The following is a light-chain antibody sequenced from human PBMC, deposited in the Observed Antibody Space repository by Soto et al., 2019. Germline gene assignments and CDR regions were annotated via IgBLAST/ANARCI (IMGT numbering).Light chain of an antibody. V-gene: IGKV1-39*01. Sequence: DIQMTQSPSSLSASVGDRVTTTCRASQSISSYLNWYQQRPGKAPKVLIFAASNLQSGVPSRFSGSGSGTDFTLTISSLQPEDFATYYCQQSYSTPITFGQGTRRRL. CDR3: QQSYSTPIT. CDR1: QSISSY. J-gene: IGKJ5*01. CDR2: AAS.